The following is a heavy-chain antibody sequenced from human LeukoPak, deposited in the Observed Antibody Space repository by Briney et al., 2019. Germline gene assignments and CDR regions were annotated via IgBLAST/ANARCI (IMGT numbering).Heavy chain of an antibody. D-gene: IGHD3-22*01. V-gene: IGHV4-38-2*02. CDR3: ARDLSYYYDSSGGAFDI. J-gene: IGHJ3*02. CDR2: IYHSGST. CDR1: GYSISSGYY. Sequence: SETLSLTCTVSGYSISSGYYWGWIRQPPGKGLEWIGSIYHSGSTYYNPSLKSRVTISVDASKNQFSLKLSSVTAADTAVYYCARDLSYYYDSSGGAFDIWGQGTMVTVSS.